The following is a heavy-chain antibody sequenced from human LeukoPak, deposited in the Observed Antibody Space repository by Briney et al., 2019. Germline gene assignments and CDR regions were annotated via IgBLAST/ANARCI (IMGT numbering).Heavy chain of an antibody. CDR2: IWYDGSNK. CDR1: GFTFSSYG. D-gene: IGHD3-10*01. Sequence: GGSLRLSCAASGFTFSSYGMNWVRQAPGKGLEWVAVIWYDGSNKYYADSVKGRFTISRDNSKNTLYLQMNSLRAEDTAVYYCAKDYGSGSYNNWFDPWGQGTLVTVSS. J-gene: IGHJ5*02. CDR3: AKDYGSGSYNNWFDP. V-gene: IGHV3-33*06.